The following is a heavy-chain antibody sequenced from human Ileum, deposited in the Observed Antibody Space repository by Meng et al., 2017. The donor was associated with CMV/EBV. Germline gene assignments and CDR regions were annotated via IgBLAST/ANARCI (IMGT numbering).Heavy chain of an antibody. CDR3: ARGGTIFGVLLNNWFDS. Sequence: YTFTGYYIHWVRQAPGQGLEWMGWINPNSGGTNYAQKFQGRVTMTRDTSISSVYMELNSLRSDDTAVYYCARGGTIFGVLLNNWFDSWGQGTLVTVSS. CDR1: YTFTGYY. J-gene: IGHJ5*01. CDR2: INPNSGGT. D-gene: IGHD3-3*01. V-gene: IGHV1-2*02.